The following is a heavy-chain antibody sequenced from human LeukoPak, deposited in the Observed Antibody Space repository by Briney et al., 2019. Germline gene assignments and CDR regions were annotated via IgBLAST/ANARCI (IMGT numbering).Heavy chain of an antibody. CDR1: GGSSSSGSYY. CDR3: ARLHDYGDFYYFDY. D-gene: IGHD4-17*01. CDR2: IYTSGST. J-gene: IGHJ4*02. Sequence: PSQTLSLTCTVSGGSSSSGSYYWSWIRQPAGKGLEWIGRIYTSGSTNYNPSLKSRVTISVDTSKNQFSLKLSSVTAADTAVYYCARLHDYGDFYYFDYWGQGTLVTVSS. V-gene: IGHV4-61*02.